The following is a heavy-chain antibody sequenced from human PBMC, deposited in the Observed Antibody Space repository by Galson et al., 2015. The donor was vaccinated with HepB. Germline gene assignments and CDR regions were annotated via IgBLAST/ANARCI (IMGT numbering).Heavy chain of an antibody. CDR3: ARAGYCGSTRCPYDPSDI. V-gene: IGHV1-18*01. D-gene: IGHD2-2*01. CDR1: GGTFSNYA. Sequence: SVKVSCKASGGTFSNYAINWVRQAPGQGLEWMGWISGYNGNTKDAQKFQGRVTMTTDASTSTAYMELRSLRSDDTALYYCARAGYCGSTRCPYDPSDIWGQGTRVTVSS. J-gene: IGHJ3*02. CDR2: ISGYNGNT.